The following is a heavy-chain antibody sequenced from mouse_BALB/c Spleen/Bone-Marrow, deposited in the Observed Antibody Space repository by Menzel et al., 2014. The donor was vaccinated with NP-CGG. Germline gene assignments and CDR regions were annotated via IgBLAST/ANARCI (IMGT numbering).Heavy chain of an antibody. Sequence: LQQSGGGLVKPGGSLKLSCEASGITVSSYAMSWVRQTPEKRLEWVASIGSGGRKHYPDSVKGRLTISRDNGRNILYLQVSSLRSEDTAMYYCARGGMTPFDFWGQGITLTVSS. CDR2: IGSGGRK. J-gene: IGHJ2*01. CDR1: GITVSSYA. V-gene: IGHV5-6-5*01. D-gene: IGHD2-13*01. CDR3: ARGGMTPFDF.